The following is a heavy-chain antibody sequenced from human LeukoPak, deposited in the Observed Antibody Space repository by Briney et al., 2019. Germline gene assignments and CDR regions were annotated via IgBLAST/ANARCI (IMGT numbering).Heavy chain of an antibody. V-gene: IGHV3-23*01. D-gene: IGHD2-15*01. Sequence: GGSLRLSCAASGFTFSSYAMSWARQAPGKGLEWVSAISGSGGRTYYAGSVTGRFTISRENSKNPLYLQMNSLRAEDTAVYYCAKDSIVVVVAAMWGGLDYWGQGTLVTVSS. J-gene: IGHJ4*02. CDR2: ISGSGGRT. CDR3: AKDSIVVVVAAMWGGLDY. CDR1: GFTFSSYA.